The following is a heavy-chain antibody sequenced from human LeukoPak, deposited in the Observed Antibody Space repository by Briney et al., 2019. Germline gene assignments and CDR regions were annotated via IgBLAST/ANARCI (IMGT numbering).Heavy chain of an antibody. V-gene: IGHV3-7*03. Sequence: GGSLRLSCAASGFTFSSYWMSWVRQAPGKGLEWVANIKQDGSEKYYVDSVKGRFTISRDNAKNSLYLQMNSLRAEDTAVYYCARIGISGYLPLDYWSQGTLVTVSS. CDR2: IKQDGSEK. CDR3: ARIGISGYLPLDY. CDR1: GFTFSSYW. J-gene: IGHJ4*02. D-gene: IGHD3-22*01.